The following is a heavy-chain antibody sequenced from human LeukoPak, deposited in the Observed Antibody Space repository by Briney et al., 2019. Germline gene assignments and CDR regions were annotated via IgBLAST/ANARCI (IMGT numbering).Heavy chain of an antibody. V-gene: IGHV3-49*04. J-gene: IGHJ4*02. CDR1: GFSFGGYT. Sequence: HPGGSLGLSCSASGFSFGGYTMSWVRQAPGKGLEWVGFIRSNSYGGTADYAASVKGRFTISRDDSKTIAYLQLNSLKTEDTAVYYCAREYWYLDYWGQGTLVTVSS. D-gene: IGHD2-8*02. CDR2: IRSNSYGGTA. CDR3: AREYWYLDY.